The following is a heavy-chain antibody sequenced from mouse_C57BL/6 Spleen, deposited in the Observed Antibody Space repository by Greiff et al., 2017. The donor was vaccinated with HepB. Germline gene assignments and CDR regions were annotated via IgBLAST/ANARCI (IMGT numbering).Heavy chain of an antibody. CDR3: MRVEYYGGGWYFDV. CDR1: GYTFTDYE. D-gene: IGHD1-1*01. J-gene: IGHJ1*03. V-gene: IGHV1-15*01. CDR2: IDPETGGT. Sequence: VQLQESGAELVRPGASVTLSCKASGYTFTDYEMHWVKQTPVHGLEWIGAIDPETGGTAYNQKFKGKAILTADKSSSTAYMELRSLTSEDSAVYFCMRVEYYGGGWYFDVWGTGTTVTVSS.